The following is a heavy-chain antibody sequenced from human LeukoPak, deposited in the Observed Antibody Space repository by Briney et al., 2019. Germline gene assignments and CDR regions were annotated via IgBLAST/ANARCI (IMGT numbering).Heavy chain of an antibody. D-gene: IGHD3-22*01. V-gene: IGHV3-74*01. Sequence: PGGSLRLSCAASGFTFSSYWMHWVRQAPGKGLVWVLRINTDGSSTSHADSVKGRFTISRDNAKNTLYLQMNSLRAEDTAVYYCARGRGEYYYDSSGFGGYWGQGTLVTVSS. J-gene: IGHJ4*02. CDR2: INTDGSST. CDR1: GFTFSSYW. CDR3: ARGRGEYYYDSSGFGGY.